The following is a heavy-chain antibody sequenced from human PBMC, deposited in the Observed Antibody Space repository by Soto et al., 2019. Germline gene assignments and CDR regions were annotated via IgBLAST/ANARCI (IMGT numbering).Heavy chain of an antibody. Sequence: GGSLRLSCAASGFTFSSYGMHWVRQAPGKGLEWVAVISYDGSNKYYADSVKGRFTISRDNSKNTLYLQMNSLRAEDTAVYYCAKWSHLPGLWFGEQKRDYGMDVWGQGNTVTVSS. D-gene: IGHD3-10*01. V-gene: IGHV3-30*18. CDR2: ISYDGSNK. CDR3: AKWSHLPGLWFGEQKRDYGMDV. J-gene: IGHJ6*02. CDR1: GFTFSSYG.